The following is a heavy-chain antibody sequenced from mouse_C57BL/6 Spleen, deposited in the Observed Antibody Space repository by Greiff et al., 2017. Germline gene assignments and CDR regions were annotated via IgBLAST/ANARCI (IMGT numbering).Heavy chain of an antibody. CDR1: GYTFTSYW. CDR2: IDPSDSYT. Sequence: VQLQQPGAELVMPGASVKLSCKASGYTFTSYWMHWVKQRPGQGLEWIGEIDPSDSYTNYNQKFKGKSTLTVDKSSSTAYMQLSSLTSEDSAVYYCALDSSGRFDYWGQGTTLTVSS. J-gene: IGHJ2*01. V-gene: IGHV1-69*01. CDR3: ALDSSGRFDY. D-gene: IGHD3-2*02.